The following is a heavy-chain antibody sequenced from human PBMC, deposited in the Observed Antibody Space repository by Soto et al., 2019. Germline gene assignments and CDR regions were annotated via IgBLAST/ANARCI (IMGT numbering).Heavy chain of an antibody. J-gene: IGHJ6*02. Sequence: PSGTLSLTCTVSGGSISSGGYYWSWIRQHPGKGLEWIGYIYDSGSTYYNPSLKSRVTISVDTSKNQFSLKLSSVTAADPAVYNCARDSIGYCISTSSPTQSSGMAFRXQGTTVPVSS. D-gene: IGHD2-2*01. CDR1: GGSISSGGYY. CDR2: IYDSGST. V-gene: IGHV4-30-4*08. CDR3: ARDSIGYCISTSSPTQSSGMAF.